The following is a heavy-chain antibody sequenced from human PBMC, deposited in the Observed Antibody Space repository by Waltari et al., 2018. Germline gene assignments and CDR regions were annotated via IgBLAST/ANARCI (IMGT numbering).Heavy chain of an antibody. CDR3: ARENYYGSGTYPMDV. D-gene: IGHD3-10*01. CDR2: MSCSSNTI. CDR1: EFTFSSYR. J-gene: IGHJ6*04. V-gene: IGHV3-48*02. Sequence: EVQLVESGGGLVQPGGSLRLSCAASEFTFSSYRMNWVRQDPGRVLECVLYMSCSSNTIYYADSVKGRFTISRDNAKNSLYLQMNSLRDEDTAVYYCARENYYGSGTYPMDVWGKGTTVTVSS.